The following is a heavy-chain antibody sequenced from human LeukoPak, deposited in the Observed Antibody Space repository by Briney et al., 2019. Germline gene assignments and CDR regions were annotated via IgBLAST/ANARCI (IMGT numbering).Heavy chain of an antibody. J-gene: IGHJ4*02. D-gene: IGHD1-26*01. CDR3: ARGRPYSGGYHLDY. Sequence: SETLSLTCTVSGDSTSSDRYYGGWVRQPPGKGLEWIGNIYYSGSTYYNPSLKSRVTMSVDTSKNQFFLKLNSVTAADTAVYYCARGRPYSGGYHLDYWGQETLVTVSA. V-gene: IGHV4-39*02. CDR2: IYYSGST. CDR1: GDSTSSDRYY.